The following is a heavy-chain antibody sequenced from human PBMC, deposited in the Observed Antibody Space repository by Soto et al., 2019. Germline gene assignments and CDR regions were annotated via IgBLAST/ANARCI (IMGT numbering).Heavy chain of an antibody. CDR2: ISTSGSS. CDR3: ARYNGTGGDYYSYGMDV. Sequence: QLQLQESGSGLVKPSQTRSLTCAAAGGSITSGGYSWSWSRQPPGKCLEWIGYISTSGSSNYNPSLKGRVTISVDRSKNPASLKLSSVTAADTAVYYCARYNGTGGDYYSYGMDVWGQGTTVTVSS. CDR1: GGSITSGGYS. D-gene: IGHD1-20*01. V-gene: IGHV4-30-2*01. J-gene: IGHJ6*02.